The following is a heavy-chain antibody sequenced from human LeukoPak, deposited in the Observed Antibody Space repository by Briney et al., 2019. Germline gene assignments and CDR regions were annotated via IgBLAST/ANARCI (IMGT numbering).Heavy chain of an antibody. CDR3: ASPYDSSGYYDDAFDI. CDR1: GFTFSSYG. J-gene: IGHJ3*02. Sequence: GGSLRLSCAASGFTFSSYGMHWVRQAPGKGLEWVAVIWYDGSNKYYADSVKGRFTISRDNSKNTLYLQMNSLRAEDTAVYYCASPYDSSGYYDDAFDIWGQGTMVTVS. D-gene: IGHD3-22*01. CDR2: IWYDGSNK. V-gene: IGHV3-33*01.